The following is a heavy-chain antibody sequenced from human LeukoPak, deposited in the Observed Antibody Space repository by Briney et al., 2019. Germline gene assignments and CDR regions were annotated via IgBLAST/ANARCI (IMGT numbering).Heavy chain of an antibody. CDR3: AREPIERELTFDY. D-gene: IGHD1-26*01. CDR1: GFTFSSYW. CDR2: IKQDGSEK. J-gene: IGHJ4*02. Sequence: PGGSLRLSCAASGFTFSSYWMSWVRQAPGKGLEWVANIKQDGSEKYYVDSVKGRFTISRDNAKNSLYLQMNSLRAEDTAVYYCAREPIERELTFDYWGQGTLVTVSS. V-gene: IGHV3-7*01.